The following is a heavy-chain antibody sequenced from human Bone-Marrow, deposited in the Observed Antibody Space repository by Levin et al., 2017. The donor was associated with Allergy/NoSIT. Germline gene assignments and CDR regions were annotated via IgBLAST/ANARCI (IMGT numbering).Heavy chain of an antibody. D-gene: IGHD3-3*01. J-gene: IGHJ3*01. Sequence: SETLSLTCAVSGGSINNGAYSWTWIRQPPGKGLEWTGYIDHSRITHYNPSLKSRVTMSIDMSKNQFSLKLLSVTAADTAVYYCARDWRSAFDLWGQGTLVTVSS. CDR2: IDHSRIT. CDR3: ARDWRSAFDL. V-gene: IGHV4-30-2*01. CDR1: GGSINNGAYS.